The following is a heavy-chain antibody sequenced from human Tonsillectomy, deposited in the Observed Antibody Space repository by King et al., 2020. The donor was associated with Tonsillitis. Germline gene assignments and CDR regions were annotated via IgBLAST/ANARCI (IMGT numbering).Heavy chain of an antibody. D-gene: IGHD3-10*01. CDR1: GFTFSGSA. CDR3: TRHGAGPPTRQSDY. V-gene: IGHV3-73*01. Sequence: VQLVESGGGLVQPGGSLKLSCAASGFTFSGSAMHWVRQASGKGLEWVGRIRSKANSYATAYAASVKGRFTISRDDSKNTAYLQMNSLKTEDTDVYYCTRHGAGPPTRQSDYWGQGTLVTVSS. J-gene: IGHJ4*02. CDR2: IRSKANSYAT.